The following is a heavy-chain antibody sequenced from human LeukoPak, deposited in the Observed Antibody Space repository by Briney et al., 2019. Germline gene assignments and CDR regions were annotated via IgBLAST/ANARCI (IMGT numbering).Heavy chain of an antibody. D-gene: IGHD3-9*01. CDR2: ISCDGSNK. CDR1: GFTFSSYA. Sequence: GGSLRLSCAASGFTFSSYAMHWARQAPGKGLEWVAVISCDGSNKYYADSVKGRFTISRDNSKNTLYLQMNSLRVEDTAVYYCVSSYDISDYWGQGTVVTVSS. V-gene: IGHV3-30-3*01. CDR3: VSSYDISDY. J-gene: IGHJ4*02.